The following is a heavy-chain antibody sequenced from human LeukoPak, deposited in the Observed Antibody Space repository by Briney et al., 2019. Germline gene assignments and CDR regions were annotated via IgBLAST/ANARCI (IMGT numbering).Heavy chain of an antibody. V-gene: IGHV3-48*01. CDR1: GFTFSSYS. D-gene: IGHD5-18*01. CDR2: ISSSSSTI. J-gene: IGHJ6*02. Sequence: GGSLRLSCAASGFTFSSYSMNWVRQAPGKGLEWVSYISSSSSTIYYADSVKGRFTISRDNAKNSLYLQMNSLRAEDTAVYYCAREGGYSYGSHYYYYYGMDVWGQGTTVTVSS. CDR3: AREGGYSYGSHYYYYYGMDV.